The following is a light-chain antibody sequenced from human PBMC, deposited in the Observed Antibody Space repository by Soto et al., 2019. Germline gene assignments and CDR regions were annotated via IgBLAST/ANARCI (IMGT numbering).Light chain of an antibody. CDR2: GAS. Sequence: EIVLTQSPDTLSVSPGDRATLTCRASRSIDAIYLAWYQKKPGRPPKLLIYGASSRAAGIADRFSGSGSDRDFTLTISSLELEDVPVYYCHQNSVSPPGAFGQGSRVEI. CDR1: RSIDAIY. CDR3: HQNSVSPPGA. V-gene: IGKV3-20*01. J-gene: IGKJ1*01.